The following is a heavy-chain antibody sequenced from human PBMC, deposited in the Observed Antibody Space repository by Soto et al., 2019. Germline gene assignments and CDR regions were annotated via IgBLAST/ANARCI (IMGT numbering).Heavy chain of an antibody. CDR2: INDDGIST. CDR3: TRGPRPNSTGTGAF. CDR1: GFTFRRYS. D-gene: IGHD1-1*01. V-gene: IGHV3-74*01. J-gene: IGHJ4*02. Sequence: PGGSLRLSCATSGFTFRRYSMHWVRQVPGKGPEWVSRINDDGISTNYADSVKGRFTISRDNAKSTLYLQMNALRVEDTGVYYCTRGPRPNSTGTGAFWGQGTLVTVSS.